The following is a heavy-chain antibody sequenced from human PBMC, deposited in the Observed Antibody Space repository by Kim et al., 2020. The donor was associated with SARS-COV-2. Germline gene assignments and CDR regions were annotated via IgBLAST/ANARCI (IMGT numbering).Heavy chain of an antibody. J-gene: IGHJ4*02. Sequence: GGSLRLSCAASGFTFSSYGMHWVRQAPGRGLEWVAVISYDGSNKYYADSVKGRFTISRDNSKNTLYLQVNSLRAEDTAVYYCAKDSVFGYYDSSGYLGYFDYWGQGTLVTVSS. D-gene: IGHD3-22*01. V-gene: IGHV3-30*18. CDR2: ISYDGSNK. CDR3: AKDSVFGYYDSSGYLGYFDY. CDR1: GFTFSSYG.